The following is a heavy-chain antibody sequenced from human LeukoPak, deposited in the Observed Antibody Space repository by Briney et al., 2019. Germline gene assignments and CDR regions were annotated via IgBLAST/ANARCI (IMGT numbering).Heavy chain of an antibody. CDR1: GFTFSTYW. J-gene: IGHJ4*02. Sequence: GGSLRLSCAASGFTFSTYWMGWVRQAPGKGLEWVAKIKPDGSEKVHVDSVKGRFTISRDNAKNSLYLQLNSLRAEDTAVYYCARSRFYFDYWGQGTLVTVSS. V-gene: IGHV3-7*01. CDR3: ARSRFYFDY. CDR2: IKPDGSEK.